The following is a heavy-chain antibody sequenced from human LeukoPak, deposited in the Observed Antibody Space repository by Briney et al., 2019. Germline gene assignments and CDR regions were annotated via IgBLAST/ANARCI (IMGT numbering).Heavy chain of an antibody. CDR1: GGSISSGGYY. CDR3: ARFSSSRLDY. V-gene: IGHV4-30-2*01. J-gene: IGHJ4*02. D-gene: IGHD6-6*01. CDR2: IYHSGST. Sequence: SQTLSLTCTVSGGSISSGGYYWSWIRQPPGKGLEWIGYIYHSGSTYYNPSLKSRVTISVDRSKNQFSLKLSSVTAADTAVYYCARFSSSRLDYWGQGTLVTVSS.